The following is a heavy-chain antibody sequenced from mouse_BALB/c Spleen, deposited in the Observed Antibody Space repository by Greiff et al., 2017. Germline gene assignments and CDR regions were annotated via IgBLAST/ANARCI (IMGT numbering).Heavy chain of an antibody. V-gene: IGHV5-17*02. Sequence: EVQGVESGGGLVQPGGSRKLSCAASGFTFSSFGMHWVRQAPEKGLEWVAYISSGSSTIYYADTVKGRFTISRDNPKNTLFLQMTSLRSEDTAMYYCARGHYGSSIAYWGQGTLVTVSA. D-gene: IGHD1-1*01. CDR2: ISSGSSTI. CDR1: GFTFSSFG. J-gene: IGHJ3*01. CDR3: ARGHYGSSIAY.